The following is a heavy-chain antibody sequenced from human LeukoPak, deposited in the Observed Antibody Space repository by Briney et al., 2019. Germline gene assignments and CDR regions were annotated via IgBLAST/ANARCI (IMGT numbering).Heavy chain of an antibody. CDR1: GFTFRSNA. CDR3: AKAYGTNGYFQLPIDF. CDR2: ITPSGDST. V-gene: IGHV3-23*01. Sequence: GGSLRLSRAASGFTFRSNAMTWVRQAPGRGLECVSAITPSGDSTYYAHSVRGRCTISRDNSKNTLFLQMNILRAEDTAVYFCAKAYGTNGYFQLPIDFWGQGTLVTVSS. D-gene: IGHD2-8*01. J-gene: IGHJ4*02.